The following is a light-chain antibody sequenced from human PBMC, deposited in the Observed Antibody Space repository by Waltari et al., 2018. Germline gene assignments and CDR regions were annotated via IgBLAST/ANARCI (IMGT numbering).Light chain of an antibody. CDR3: QQYSSNPLT. Sequence: DIQMTQSPSSLSASVGDRVNITCRASHGISNFFAWFQQKPGKPPKSLIYAASSLQSGVPSKFSGSGSGTDFTLTISSLQPEDFATYYCQQYSSNPLTFGGGTKVEIK. V-gene: IGKV1-16*02. CDR1: HGISNF. J-gene: IGKJ4*01. CDR2: AAS.